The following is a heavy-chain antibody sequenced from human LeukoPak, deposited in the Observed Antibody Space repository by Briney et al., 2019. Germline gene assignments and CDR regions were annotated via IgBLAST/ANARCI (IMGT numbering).Heavy chain of an antibody. V-gene: IGHV3-48*01. J-gene: IGHJ4*02. CDR3: ARDPVYYDSSGFDY. CDR1: GFTFNSYS. Sequence: GGSLRLSCAASGFTFNSYSRIWVRPAPGKGLEWVLYISSSSSTIYYADSVKGRFTISRDNAKNSLYLQMNSLRAEDTAVYYCARDPVYYDSSGFDYWGQGTLVTVSS. D-gene: IGHD3-22*01. CDR2: ISSSSSTI.